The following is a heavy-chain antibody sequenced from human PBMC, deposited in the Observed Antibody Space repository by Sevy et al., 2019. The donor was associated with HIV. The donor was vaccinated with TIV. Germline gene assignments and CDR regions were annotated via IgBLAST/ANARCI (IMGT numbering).Heavy chain of an antibody. V-gene: IGHV3-72*01. CDR3: ATHAGIAAAGRVFDY. CDR1: GFTFSDHY. J-gene: IGHJ4*02. CDR2: IRNKADSYTT. D-gene: IGHD6-13*01. Sequence: GGSLRLSCAASGFTFSDHYMEWVRQAPGKGLEWVGRIRNKADSYTTEYAASVKGRFTISSDDSKNSLYLLMNSLKTEDTAVYYCATHAGIAAAGRVFDYWGQGTLATVSS.